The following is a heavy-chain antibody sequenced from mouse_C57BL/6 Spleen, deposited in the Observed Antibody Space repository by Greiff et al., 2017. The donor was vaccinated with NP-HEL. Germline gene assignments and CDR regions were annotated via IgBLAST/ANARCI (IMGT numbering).Heavy chain of an antibody. V-gene: IGHV1-82*01. CDR2: IYPGDGDT. CDR1: GYAFSSSW. D-gene: IGHD1-1*01. Sequence: QVQLQQSGPELVKPGASVKISCKASGYAFSSSWMNWVKQRPGKGLEWIGRIYPGDGDTNYNGKFKGKATLTADKSSSTAYMQLSSLTSEDSAVYFCARPPGSSYVGYFDYWGQGTTLTVSS. CDR3: ARPPGSSYVGYFDY. J-gene: IGHJ2*01.